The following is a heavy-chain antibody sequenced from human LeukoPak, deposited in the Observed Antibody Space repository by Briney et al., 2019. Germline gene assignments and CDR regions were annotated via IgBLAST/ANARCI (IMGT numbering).Heavy chain of an antibody. CDR2: IYWDDDK. J-gene: IGHJ4*02. D-gene: IGHD5-24*01. V-gene: IGHV2-5*02. CDR1: GFSLSTSGVG. Sequence: SGPTLVKPTQTLTLTCTFSGFSLSTSGVGVGWIRQPPGKALEWLALIYWDDDKRYSQSLKSRLTITKDTSKNQVVLTMTNMDPVDTATYYCAHRGAGDGYIWLALDEWGQGTLVTVSS. CDR3: AHRGAGDGYIWLALDE.